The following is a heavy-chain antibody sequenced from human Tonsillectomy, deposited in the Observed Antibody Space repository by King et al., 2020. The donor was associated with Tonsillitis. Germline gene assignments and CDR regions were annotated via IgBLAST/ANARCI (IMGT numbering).Heavy chain of an antibody. J-gene: IGHJ4*02. V-gene: IGHV3-30*03. CDR3: ETTGLIDEIIDY. CDR1: GFTFSISD. D-gene: IGHD1-14*01. CDR2: ILDDGSHK. Sequence: VQLVESGGGVVQPGRSLRLSCAASGFTFSISDMHWVRQAPGKGLEWVALILDDGSHKYYADSVKGRFTISRDNSKNTLYLQMNSLRAEDTAVYYCETTGLIDEIIDYWGQGTLVTVSS.